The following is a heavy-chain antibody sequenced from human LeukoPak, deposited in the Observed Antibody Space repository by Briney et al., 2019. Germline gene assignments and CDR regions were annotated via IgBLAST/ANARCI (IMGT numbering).Heavy chain of an antibody. CDR2: IRYDGSNK. CDR3: AKDPRRYSRTGGYFEY. J-gene: IGHJ4*02. CDR1: RFTLNKYG. Sequence: GGSLRLSCAASRFTLNKYGMHWVRQAPGKGLEWVAFIRYDGSNKYYADSVKGRFTISRDNSKNTLYLQVNSLRAEDTAVYYCAKDPRRYSRTGGYFEYWGQGTLVTASS. V-gene: IGHV3-30*02. D-gene: IGHD6-13*01.